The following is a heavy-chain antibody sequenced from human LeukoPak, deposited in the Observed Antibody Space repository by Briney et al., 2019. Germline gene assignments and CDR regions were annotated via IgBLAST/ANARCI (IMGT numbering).Heavy chain of an antibody. J-gene: IGHJ4*02. CDR3: ARGGYSSGWYSDFDY. CDR2: IYYSGST. D-gene: IGHD6-19*01. Sequence: VKPSETLSLTCTVSGGSISSYYWSWIRQPPGKGLEWIGYIYYSGSTNYNPSLKSRVTISVDTSKNQFPLKLSSVTAADTAVYYCARGGYSSGWYSDFDYWGQGTLVTVSS. V-gene: IGHV4-59*01. CDR1: GGSISSYY.